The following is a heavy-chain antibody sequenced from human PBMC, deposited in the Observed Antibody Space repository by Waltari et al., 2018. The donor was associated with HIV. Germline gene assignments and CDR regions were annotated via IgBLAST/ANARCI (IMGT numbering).Heavy chain of an antibody. D-gene: IGHD2-2*01. CDR3: ARPLPYCSTSSCPYFDP. CDR2: INPNRGAT. Sequence: QVQLVQSGAEVKKPGASVKVSCKASGYTFTGYYMHWVRQAPGQGLEWMGWINPNRGATNDAQKFQGRVTRTRDTSISTAYMELNSLRSHDTAVYYCARPLPYCSTSSCPYFDPWGQGTLVTVSS. CDR1: GYTFTGYY. V-gene: IGHV1-2*02. J-gene: IGHJ5*02.